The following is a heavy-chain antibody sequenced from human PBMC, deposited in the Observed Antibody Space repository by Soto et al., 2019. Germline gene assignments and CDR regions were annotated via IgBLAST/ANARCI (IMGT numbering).Heavy chain of an antibody. V-gene: IGHV3-23*01. J-gene: IGHJ3*02. CDR2: ISGSGGST. CDR1: GFTFSSYA. D-gene: IGHD3-22*01. CDR3: ERLYYYDSSGTNAFDI. Sequence: GASLRLSCAASGFTFSSYAMSWVRQAPGKGLEWVSAISGSGGSTYYADSVKGRFTISRDNSKNTLYLQMNSLRAEDTAVYYCERLYYYDSSGTNAFDIWGQGTMVTVSS.